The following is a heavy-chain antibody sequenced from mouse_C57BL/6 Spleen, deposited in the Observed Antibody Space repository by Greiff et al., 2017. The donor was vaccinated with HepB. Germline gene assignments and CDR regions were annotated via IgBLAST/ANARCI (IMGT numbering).Heavy chain of an antibody. V-gene: IGHV5-17*01. CDR3: ARLGYYEYFDY. CDR2: ISSGSSTI. J-gene: IGHJ2*01. D-gene: IGHD2-3*01. Sequence: VQLKESGGGLVKPGGSLKLSCAASGFTFSDYGMHWVRQAPEKGLEWVAYISSGSSTIYYADTVKGRFTISRDNAKNTLFLQMTSLRSEDTAMYYCARLGYYEYFDYWGQGTTLTVSS. CDR1: GFTFSDYG.